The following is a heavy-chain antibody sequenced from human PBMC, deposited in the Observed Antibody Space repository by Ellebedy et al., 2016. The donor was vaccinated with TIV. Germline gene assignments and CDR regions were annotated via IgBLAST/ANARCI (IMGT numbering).Heavy chain of an antibody. CDR1: GFTFSSYG. CDR3: AKGTPRLDN. Sequence: GESLKISCAASGFTFSSYGMTSVRQAPGKGLEWVASISGRSGHSFYADSVEGRFTISRDNSEDTLFLQMDSLRADDTALYYCAKGTPRLDNWGQGTLVTVAS. D-gene: IGHD2-2*01. V-gene: IGHV3-23*01. CDR2: ISGRSGHS. J-gene: IGHJ4*02.